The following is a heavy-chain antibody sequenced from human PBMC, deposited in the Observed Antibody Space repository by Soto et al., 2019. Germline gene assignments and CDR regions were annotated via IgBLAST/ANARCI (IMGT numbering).Heavy chain of an antibody. CDR1: GLSISSASYY. Sequence: QVLLQESGPGLMKHSQTLSLTCTVSGLSISSASYYWSWIRQHPGKGLEWVGNIYYNGSTYYSPSLESCVTVWVDTSKNQFSLRLTSVTAADTAVYYCARYPTSGSWSKFDYWGRGTLVSFSS. CDR2: IYYNGST. J-gene: IGHJ4*02. CDR3: ARYPTSGSWSKFDY. D-gene: IGHD6-25*01. V-gene: IGHV4-31*03.